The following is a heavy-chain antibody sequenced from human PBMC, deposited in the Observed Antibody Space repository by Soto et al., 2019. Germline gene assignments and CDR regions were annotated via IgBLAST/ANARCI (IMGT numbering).Heavy chain of an antibody. CDR1: GGSISSGDYY. CDR3: ARDNILGILYGGMDV. D-gene: IGHD3-3*01. CDR2: IYYSGST. Sequence: SEALSLTCTVSGGSISSGDYYWSWIRQPPGKGLEWIGYIYYSGSTYYNPSLKSRVTISVDTSKNQFSLKLSSVTAADTAVYYCARDNILGILYGGMDVWGQGTTVTVSS. V-gene: IGHV4-30-4*01. J-gene: IGHJ6*02.